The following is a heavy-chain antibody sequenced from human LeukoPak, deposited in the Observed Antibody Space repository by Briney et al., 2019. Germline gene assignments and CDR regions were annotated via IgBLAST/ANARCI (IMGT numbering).Heavy chain of an antibody. Sequence: AGGSLRLSCAASGFTFDDYAMHWVRQTPGKGLEWVSGISWNSGSIGYADSVKGRFTISRDNAKKSLYLQMNSLRAEDTAVYYCVRGNYGSGTYYTTYYYYMDVWGKGTTVTVSS. CDR2: ISWNSGSI. CDR3: VRGNYGSGTYYTTYYYYMDV. J-gene: IGHJ6*03. D-gene: IGHD3-10*01. V-gene: IGHV3-9*01. CDR1: GFTFDDYA.